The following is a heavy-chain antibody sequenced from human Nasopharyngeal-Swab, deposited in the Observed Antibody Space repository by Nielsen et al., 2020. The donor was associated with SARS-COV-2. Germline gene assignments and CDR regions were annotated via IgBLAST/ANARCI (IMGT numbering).Heavy chain of an antibody. V-gene: IGHV3-23*01. CDR3: VRGSYGHYDS. D-gene: IGHD4-17*01. CDR2: ISGNGGT. CDR1: GFTFGSYG. J-gene: IGHJ5*01. Sequence: GGSLRLSCAASGFTFGSYGMSWVRQAPGNGLEWVSYISGNGGTYYADSVKGRFTISRDNSKNTLYLQMNSLRAEETAIYYCVRGSYGHYDSWGQGALITVSS.